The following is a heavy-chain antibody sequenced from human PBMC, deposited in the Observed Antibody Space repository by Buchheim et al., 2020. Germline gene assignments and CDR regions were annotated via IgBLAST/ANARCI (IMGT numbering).Heavy chain of an antibody. CDR2: INPHSGVT. Sequence: QVQLVQSGAEVKNPGASVKVSCKASGYTFTGYYLHWVRQAPGQGLEWMGWINPHSGVTNYAQKFQYWVTMTRDTSISTAYMELSRLRSDDTAVYYCARNAYYGSGSYYSSHYYYYYGMDVWGQGT. V-gene: IGHV1-2*04. D-gene: IGHD3-10*01. CDR1: GYTFTGYY. CDR3: ARNAYYGSGSYYSSHYYYYYGMDV. J-gene: IGHJ6*02.